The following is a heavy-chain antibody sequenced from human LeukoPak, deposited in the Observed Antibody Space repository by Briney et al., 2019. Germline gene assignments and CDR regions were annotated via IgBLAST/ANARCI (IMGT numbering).Heavy chain of an antibody. CDR2: IYPGDSET. CDR1: GNNFTNYW. D-gene: IGHD6-19*01. Sequence: GESLKISCKGSGNNFTNYWIGWVRQMPGKGLEWMGIIYPGDSETRYSPSFQGQVTISADKSINTAYLQWSSLKASDTAMYYCARRFNAYSSGWYADNWFDPWGQGTLVTVSS. V-gene: IGHV5-51*01. J-gene: IGHJ5*02. CDR3: ARRFNAYSSGWYADNWFDP.